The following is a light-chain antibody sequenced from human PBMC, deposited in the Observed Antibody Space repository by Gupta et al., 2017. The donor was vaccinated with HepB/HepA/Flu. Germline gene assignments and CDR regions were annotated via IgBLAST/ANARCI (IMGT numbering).Light chain of an antibody. CDR3: SSDTSSNTYV. Sequence: QSALTQPASVSGSPGQSITLSCTGTSSDVGAYNFVSWFQHDPGKAPKLIIFDVDNRPAGVANRFSGSKSGNTASLTISGLQEEDEADYYGSSDTSSNTYVFGTGTKVTVL. CDR2: DVD. CDR1: SSDVGAYNF. J-gene: IGLJ1*01. V-gene: IGLV2-14*03.